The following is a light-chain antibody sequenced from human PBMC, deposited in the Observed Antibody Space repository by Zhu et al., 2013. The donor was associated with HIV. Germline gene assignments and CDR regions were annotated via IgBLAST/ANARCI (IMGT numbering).Light chain of an antibody. CDR3: SSYTTSSTWV. V-gene: IGLV2-14*01. J-gene: IGLJ3*02. CDR2: EVS. Sequence: QSALTQPASVSGSPGQSITISCTGTSSDVGNYKYVSWFQQYPGKAPKLMIYEVSNRPSGVSNRFSGYKSANTASLTISGLQAEDEADYYCSSYTTSSTWVFGGGTKLTVL. CDR1: SSDVGNYKY.